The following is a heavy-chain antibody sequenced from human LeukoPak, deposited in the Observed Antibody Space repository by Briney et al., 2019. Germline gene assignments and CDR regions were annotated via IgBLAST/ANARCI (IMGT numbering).Heavy chain of an antibody. CDR1: GYTFTSCD. J-gene: IGHJ4*02. D-gene: IGHD6-6*01. V-gene: IGHV1-8*01. CDR2: MNPNSGNT. CDR3: ARDSSSGVYYFDY. Sequence: GASVKVSCKASGYTFTSCDINWVRQATGQGLEWMGWMNPNSGNTGYAQKFQGRVTMTRNTSISTAYMELSSLRSEDTAVYYCARDSSSGVYYFDYWGQGTLVTVSS.